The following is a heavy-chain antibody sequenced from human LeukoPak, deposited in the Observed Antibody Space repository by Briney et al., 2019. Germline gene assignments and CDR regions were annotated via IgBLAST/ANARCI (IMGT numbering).Heavy chain of an antibody. J-gene: IGHJ4*02. CDR2: IIPIVGTT. Sequence: ASVNLSCTASGCTFSSYAITWVRQSPGQGLEWVGGIIPIVGTTKYAQKFPCRATITADASATTNNIELVSLTSGDTAVYYFARDASSYVGKAWGGGYWGQGTRVTVSS. D-gene: IGHD3-16*01. V-gene: IGHV1-69*13. CDR1: GCTFSSYA. CDR3: ARDASSYVGKAWGGGY.